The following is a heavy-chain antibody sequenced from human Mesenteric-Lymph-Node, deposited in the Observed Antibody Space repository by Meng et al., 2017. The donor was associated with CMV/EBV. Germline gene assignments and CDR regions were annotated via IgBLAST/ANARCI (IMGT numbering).Heavy chain of an antibody. J-gene: IGHJ6*02. CDR2: INPNSGGT. V-gene: IGHV1-2*02. CDR3: ASHCSSTSCYYYGMDV. Sequence: ASVKVSCKASGGTFSSYAISWVRQAPGQGLEWMGWINPNSGGTNYAQKFQGRVTMTRDTSISTAYMELSRLRSDDTAVYYCASHCSSTSCYYYGMDVWGQGTTVTVSS. D-gene: IGHD2-2*01. CDR1: GGTFSSYA.